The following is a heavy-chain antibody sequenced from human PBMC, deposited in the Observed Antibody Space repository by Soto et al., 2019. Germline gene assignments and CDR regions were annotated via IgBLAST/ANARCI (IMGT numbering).Heavy chain of an antibody. CDR1: GGTFSSYA. CDR3: ARTTVVNYYFDY. V-gene: IGHV1-69*13. D-gene: IGHD4-17*01. Sequence: ASVKVSCKASGGTFSSYAISWVRQAPGQGLEWMGGIIPIFGTANYAQKFQGRVTITADESTSTAYMELSSLRSEDTAVYYCARTTVVNYYFDYWGQGTLVTVSS. CDR2: IIPIFGTA. J-gene: IGHJ4*02.